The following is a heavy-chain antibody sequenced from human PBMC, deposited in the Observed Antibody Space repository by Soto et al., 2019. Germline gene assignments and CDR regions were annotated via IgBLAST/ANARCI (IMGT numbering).Heavy chain of an antibody. D-gene: IGHD3-3*01. J-gene: IGHJ5*02. CDR3: ARGSFWSGYYRNNWFDP. CDR2: INHSGST. CDR1: GGSFSGYY. Sequence: LSLTCAVYGGSFSGYYWSWIRQPPGKGLEWIGEINHSGSTNYNPSLKSRVTISVDTSKNQFSLKLSSVTAADTAVYYCARGSFWSGYYRNNWFDPWGQGTLVTVS. V-gene: IGHV4-34*01.